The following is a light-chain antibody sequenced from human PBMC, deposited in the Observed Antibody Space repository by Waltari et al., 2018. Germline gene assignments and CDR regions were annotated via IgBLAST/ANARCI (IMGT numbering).Light chain of an antibody. CDR2: GAS. V-gene: IGKV3-20*01. CDR3: QQYGSSPIT. Sequence: EIVLTQSPGTLSLSPGEGATLSCRASQTVTSSYLAWYQQTPGQAPRLPIYGASSRATAIPDKFSGSGSGADFTLTISRLEPEDSAVYYCQQYGSSPITFGQGTRLEIK. J-gene: IGKJ5*01. CDR1: QTVTSSY.